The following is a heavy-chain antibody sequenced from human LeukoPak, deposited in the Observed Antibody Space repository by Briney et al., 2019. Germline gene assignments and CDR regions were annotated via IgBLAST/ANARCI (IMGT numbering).Heavy chain of an antibody. J-gene: IGHJ5*02. D-gene: IGHD2-2*01. CDR1: GGSFSGYY. CDR2: INHSGST. V-gene: IGHV4-34*01. Sequence: PSETLSLTCAVYGGSFSGYYWSWIRQPPGKGLEWIGEINHSGSTNYDPSLKSRVTISVDTSKNQFSLKLSSVTAADTAVYYCAGVRYCSSTSCHRLRNWFDPWGQGTLVTVSS. CDR3: AGVRYCSSTSCHRLRNWFDP.